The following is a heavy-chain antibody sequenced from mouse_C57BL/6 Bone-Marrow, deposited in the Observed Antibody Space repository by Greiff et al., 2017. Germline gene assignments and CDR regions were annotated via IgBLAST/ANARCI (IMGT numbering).Heavy chain of an antibody. V-gene: IGHV1-47*01. J-gene: IGHJ2*01. CDR1: GYPFPTYP. CDR3: ARKRMGIYFDY. CDR2: FHPYNDDT. Sequence: QVQLRESGPELVKPGASVKMSCKASGYPFPTYPIEWLKQNHGKSLEWIGNFHPYNDDTKYNEKFKGKATLTVEKSSSTVYLELSRLTSDDSAVYYCARKRMGIYFDYWGQGTTLTVSS.